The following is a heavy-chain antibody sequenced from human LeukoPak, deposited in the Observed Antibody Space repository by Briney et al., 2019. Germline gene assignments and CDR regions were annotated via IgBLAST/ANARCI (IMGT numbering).Heavy chain of an antibody. CDR1: GFTFSSYA. CDR2: ISGSGGRK. V-gene: IGHV3-23*01. J-gene: IGHJ3*02. Sequence: PGGSLRLSCAASGFTFSSYAMSWVRQARGKGLEGVSAISGSGGRKYYEDSVKGRLTISRDNYKNTLYLQMNSLRAEDTAVYYCAKELTPRRDAFDIWGQGTMVTVSS. CDR3: AKELTPRRDAFDI.